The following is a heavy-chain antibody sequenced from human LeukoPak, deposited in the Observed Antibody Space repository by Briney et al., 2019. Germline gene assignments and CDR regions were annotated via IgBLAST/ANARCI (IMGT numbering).Heavy chain of an antibody. CDR1: GFTFSSYA. CDR2: VTGSGGST. J-gene: IGHJ4*02. Sequence: GGSLTLSCSASGFTFSSYAVSWVRQAPGKGLEWVSAVTGSGGSTYYADSVKSRFTISRDNSKNTLYLQMDSLRAEDTAVYYCAKDRGGYYFDYWGQGTLVAVSS. D-gene: IGHD3-22*01. CDR3: AKDRGGYYFDY. V-gene: IGHV3-23*01.